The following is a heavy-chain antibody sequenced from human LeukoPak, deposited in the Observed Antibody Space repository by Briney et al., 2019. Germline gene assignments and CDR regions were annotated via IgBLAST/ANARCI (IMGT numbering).Heavy chain of an antibody. D-gene: IGHD3-16*02. V-gene: IGHV4-59*01. Sequence: SETLSLTCTVSGGSISSYYWSWIRQPPGKGLECIGYIYYSGSTNYNPSLKSRVTISVDTSKNQFSLKLSSVTAADTAVYYCARAPGGYDYVWGSSRYAPFDYWGQGTLVTVSS. J-gene: IGHJ4*02. CDR3: ARAPGGYDYVWGSSRYAPFDY. CDR1: GGSISSYY. CDR2: IYYSGST.